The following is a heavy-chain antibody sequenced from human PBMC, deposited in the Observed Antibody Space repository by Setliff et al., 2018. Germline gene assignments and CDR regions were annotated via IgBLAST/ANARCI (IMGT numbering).Heavy chain of an antibody. CDR2: IDPRDDFT. CDR1: GYSFSDFY. D-gene: IGHD1-1*01. J-gene: IGHJ4*02. CDR3: AVDYGPTGTPYH. Sequence: ASVKVSCKASGYSFSDFYMHWVRQVPGEGLEALGRIDPRDDFTVYAERFKDRLTITADTSTDTSYMEMSSLRFEDTAVYYCAVDYGPTGTPYHWGQGTLVTVSS. V-gene: IGHV1-69-2*01.